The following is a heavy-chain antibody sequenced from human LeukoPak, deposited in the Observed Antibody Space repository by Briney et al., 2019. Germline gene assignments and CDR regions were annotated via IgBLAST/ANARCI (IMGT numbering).Heavy chain of an antibody. D-gene: IGHD2-2*01. CDR1: GGSMSSGTYY. Sequence: SETLSLTCTVSGGSMSSGTYYWSWIRQPAGKGLEYIGRIFSSGNNNYNPSLKSRITMSTDTSKNQFSLNLSSVTAADTAVYYCASFCASTTCYNGGTNFAFWGQGTLVTVSS. CDR2: IFSSGNN. CDR3: ASFCASTTCYNGGTNFAF. J-gene: IGHJ4*02. V-gene: IGHV4-61*02.